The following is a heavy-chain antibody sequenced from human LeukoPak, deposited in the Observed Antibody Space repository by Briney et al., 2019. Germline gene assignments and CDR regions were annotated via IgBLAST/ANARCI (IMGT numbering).Heavy chain of an antibody. Sequence: ASVKVSGKASGYTFTGYYMHWVRQAPGQGLEWMGWINPNSGGTSYAQKFQGRVTMTRDTSISTAYMELSRLRSDDTAVYYCARSDYGDYVFSYWGQGTLVTVSS. V-gene: IGHV1-2*02. CDR3: ARSDYGDYVFSY. D-gene: IGHD4-17*01. CDR1: GYTFTGYY. J-gene: IGHJ4*02. CDR2: INPNSGGT.